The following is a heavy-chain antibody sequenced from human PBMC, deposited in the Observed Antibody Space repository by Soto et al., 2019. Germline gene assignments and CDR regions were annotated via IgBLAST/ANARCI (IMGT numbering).Heavy chain of an antibody. D-gene: IGHD3-3*01. J-gene: IGHJ4*02. CDR2: IWYDGSNK. CDR3: ARADDFWSGLLLGAHFDY. V-gene: IGHV3-33*01. Sequence: QVQLVESGGGVVQPGRSLRLSCAASGFTFSSYGMHWVRQAPGKGLEWVAVIWYDGSNKYYADSVKGRFTISRDNSKNTLYLQMNSLRAEDTAVYYCARADDFWSGLLLGAHFDYWGQGTLVTVSS. CDR1: GFTFSSYG.